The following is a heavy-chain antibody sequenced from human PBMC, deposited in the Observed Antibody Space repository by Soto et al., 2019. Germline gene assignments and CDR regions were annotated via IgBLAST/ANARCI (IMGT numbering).Heavy chain of an antibody. J-gene: IGHJ4*02. V-gene: IGHV3-15*01. D-gene: IGHD2-2*01. CDR1: GFAFSNAW. CDR2: SISKTDGGTT. Sequence: EVQLVESGGGLVKPGGSVRLSCAASGFAFSNAWMSWVRQAPGKGLEWVGRSISKTDGGTTDYAAPVKDRFIMSRDDSKNTLCLQMNSLKTEDTAVYYCAAGTGRTDYDYWGQGTLVTVSS. CDR3: AAGTGRTDYDY.